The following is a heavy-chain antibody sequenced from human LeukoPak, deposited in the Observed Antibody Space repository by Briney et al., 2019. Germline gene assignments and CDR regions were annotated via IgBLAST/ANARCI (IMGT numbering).Heavy chain of an antibody. CDR3: AGGLEMATIKNHHYFDY. V-gene: IGHV3-66*02. Sequence: SGGSLRLPCAASGFTVSSNYMSWVRQAPGKGLEWVSVIYSGGSTYYADSVKGRFTISRDNSKNTLYLQMNSLRAEDTAAYYCAGGLEMATIKNHHYFDYWGQGTLVTVSS. D-gene: IGHD5-24*01. CDR2: IYSGGST. CDR1: GFTVSSNY. J-gene: IGHJ4*02.